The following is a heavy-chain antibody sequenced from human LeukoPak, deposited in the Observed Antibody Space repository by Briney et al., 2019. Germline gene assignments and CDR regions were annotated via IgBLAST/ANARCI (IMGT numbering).Heavy chain of an antibody. CDR2: MYYSGST. CDR3: ARPYYYDSRIDP. CDR1: GGSISSGDYY. Sequence: SQTLSLTCTGSGGSISSGDYYWSWLRQPPGTGLEWIAYMYYSGSTYYNPSLKSRVTMSADTSKNQLSLKLSSVTAADTAVYYCARPYYYDSRIDPWGQGILVTVSS. D-gene: IGHD3-22*01. J-gene: IGHJ5*02. V-gene: IGHV4-30-4*01.